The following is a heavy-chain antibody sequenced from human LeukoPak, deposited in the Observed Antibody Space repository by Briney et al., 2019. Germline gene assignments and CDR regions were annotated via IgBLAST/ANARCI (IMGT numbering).Heavy chain of an antibody. V-gene: IGHV4-59*01. CDR1: GGSLSSYY. Sequence: SETLSLTCTVSGGSLSSYYWSWIRQPPGKGLEWVGYIYYSGSTNYNPSLKSRGTIPVDPSKNQFSLKLSSVTAADTAVYYCARNIVATIKGGLFDYWGQGTLVTVSS. D-gene: IGHD5-12*01. J-gene: IGHJ4*02. CDR3: ARNIVATIKGGLFDY. CDR2: IYYSGST.